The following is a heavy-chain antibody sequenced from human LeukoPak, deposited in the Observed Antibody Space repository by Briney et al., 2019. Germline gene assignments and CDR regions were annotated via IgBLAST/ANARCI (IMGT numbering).Heavy chain of an antibody. J-gene: IGHJ5*01. D-gene: IGHD3-9*01. V-gene: IGHV4-59*08. CDR1: GGSISTYY. Sequence: SETLSLTCTVSGGSISTYYWSWIRQPPGKGLEWIGYIYYIGNTNYNPSLKSRVTTSVDTSKNQFSLKLSSVTAADTAVYYCARLYYDILTGYFYLDSWGQGTLVTVSS. CDR3: ARLYYDILTGYFYLDS. CDR2: IYYIGNT.